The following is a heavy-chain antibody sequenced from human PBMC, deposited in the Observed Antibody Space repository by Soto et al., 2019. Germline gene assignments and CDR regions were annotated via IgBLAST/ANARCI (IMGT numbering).Heavy chain of an antibody. CDR1: GYSFTSYW. CDR3: ATKTDRGDFWSLYYGMDV. J-gene: IGHJ6*02. Sequence: GESLKISCKGSGYSFTSYWIGWVRQMPGKGLEWMGIIYPGDSDTRYSPSFQGQVTISADKSISTAYLQWSSLKASDTAMYYCATKTDRGDFWSLYYGMDVWGQGTTVTVSS. D-gene: IGHD3-3*01. CDR2: IYPGDSDT. V-gene: IGHV5-51*01.